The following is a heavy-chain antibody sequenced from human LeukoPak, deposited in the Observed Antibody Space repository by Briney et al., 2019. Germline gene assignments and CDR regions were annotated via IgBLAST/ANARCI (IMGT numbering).Heavy chain of an antibody. CDR3: ATDAVYGGEHY. CDR2: IIPIFGTA. J-gene: IGHJ4*02. D-gene: IGHD4-23*01. Sequence: GSSEKVSCKASGGTFSSYAISWVRQAPGQGLEWMGGIIPIFGTASYAQKFQGRVTITADESTSTAYMELSSLRSEDTAVYYCATDAVYGGEHYWAQGTLVTVSS. CDR1: GGTFSSYA. V-gene: IGHV1-69*01.